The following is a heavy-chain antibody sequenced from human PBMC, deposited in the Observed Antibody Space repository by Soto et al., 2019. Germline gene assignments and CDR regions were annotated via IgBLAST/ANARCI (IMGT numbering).Heavy chain of an antibody. Sequence: ASVKVSCKVSGYTLTELSMHWVRQAPGKGLEWMGGFDPEDGETIYAQKFQGRVTMTEDTSTDTAYMGLSSLRSEDTAVYYFATVVGLRKWLVGFDVWGQGARVTVAS. CDR1: GYTLTELS. CDR3: ATVVGLRKWLVGFDV. V-gene: IGHV1-24*01. D-gene: IGHD6-19*01. CDR2: FDPEDGET. J-gene: IGHJ4*02.